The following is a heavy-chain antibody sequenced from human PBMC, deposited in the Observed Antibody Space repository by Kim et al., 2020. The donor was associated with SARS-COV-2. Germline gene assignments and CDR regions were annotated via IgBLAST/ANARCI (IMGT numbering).Heavy chain of an antibody. V-gene: IGHV4-39*01. Sequence: TYYNPSLKGRVTIAVDTSKNQFSLKLSSVTAADTAVYDCASDQNDAFDIWGQRTMVTVSS. CDR2: T. CDR3: ASDQNDAFDI. J-gene: IGHJ3*02.